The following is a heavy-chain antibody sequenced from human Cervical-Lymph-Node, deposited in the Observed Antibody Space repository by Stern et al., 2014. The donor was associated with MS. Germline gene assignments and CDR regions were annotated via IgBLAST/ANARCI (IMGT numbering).Heavy chain of an antibody. J-gene: IGHJ6*02. CDR2: ADWEDDK. D-gene: IGHD1-1*01. Sequence: QVTLRESGPALVKPTQTLTLTCTFSGFSLSTSGVSVSWIRQPPGKALEWLARADWEDDKYYSTSLKTRLTISKDPSKNQVVLTMTNMGPVDTATYYCARIRATSYYYYGMDVWGQGTTVTVSS. CDR1: GFSLSTSGVS. V-gene: IGHV2-70*15. CDR3: ARIRATSYYYYGMDV.